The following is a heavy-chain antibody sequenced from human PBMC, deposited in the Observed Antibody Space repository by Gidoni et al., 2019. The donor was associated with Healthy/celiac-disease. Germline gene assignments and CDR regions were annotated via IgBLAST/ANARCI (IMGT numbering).Heavy chain of an antibody. J-gene: IGHJ4*02. CDR1: GYTFTSYD. CDR3: ARGLRYFDWSRDGSIVS. CDR2: MNPNSGNT. Sequence: QVQLVQSGAEVKKPGASVTVSCKASGYTFTSYDINWVRQATGQGLEWMGWMNPNSGNTGYAQKFQGRVTMTRNTSISTAYMELSSLRSEDTAVYYCARGLRYFDWSRDGSIVSWGQGTLVTVSS. V-gene: IGHV1-8*01. D-gene: IGHD3-9*01.